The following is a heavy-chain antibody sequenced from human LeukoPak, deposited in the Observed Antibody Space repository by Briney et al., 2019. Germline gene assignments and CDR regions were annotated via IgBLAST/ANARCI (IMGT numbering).Heavy chain of an antibody. Sequence: GGSLRLSCAASGFTFSSYSMNWVRQAPGKGLEWVSSISSSSSYIYYADSVKGRFPISRDNAKNSLYLQMNSLRAEDTAVYYCARDLIYGDYTLDFDYWGQGTLVTVSS. D-gene: IGHD4-17*01. CDR2: ISSSSSYI. V-gene: IGHV3-21*01. CDR1: GFTFSSYS. CDR3: ARDLIYGDYTLDFDY. J-gene: IGHJ4*02.